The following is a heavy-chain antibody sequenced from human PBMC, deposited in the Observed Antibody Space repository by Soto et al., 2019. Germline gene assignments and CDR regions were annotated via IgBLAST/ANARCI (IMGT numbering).Heavy chain of an antibody. J-gene: IGHJ4*02. CDR3: ASQNTVQSIDY. CDR1: GGSISSYY. D-gene: IGHD4-17*01. V-gene: IGHV4-59*08. CDR2: IYYSGST. Sequence: SETLSLTCTVSGGSISSYYWSWIRQPPGKGLEWIGYIYYSGSTNYNPSLKSRVTISVDTSKNQFSLKLSSVTAADTAVYYCASQNTVQSIDYWGQGTLVTVSS.